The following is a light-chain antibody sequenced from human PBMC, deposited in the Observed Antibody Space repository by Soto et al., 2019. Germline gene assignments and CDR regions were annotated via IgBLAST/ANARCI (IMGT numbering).Light chain of an antibody. CDR3: SSYTSSSTLYV. J-gene: IGLJ1*01. CDR2: DVS. CDR1: SSDVVVYFY. V-gene: IGLV2-14*01. Sequence: QSVLTQPASVSGSPGQSITISCTGTSSDVVVYFYVSWYQQHPVKVPILMIYDVSNRLSGVSYRFSGSKSCNTASLTISGLQAEDEADYYCSSYTSSSTLYVFGTGTKVTVL.